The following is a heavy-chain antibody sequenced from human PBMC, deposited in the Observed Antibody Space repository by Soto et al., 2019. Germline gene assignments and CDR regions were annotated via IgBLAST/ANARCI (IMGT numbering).Heavy chain of an antibody. D-gene: IGHD6-19*01. CDR2: ISSSSSTI. CDR1: GFTFSSYS. V-gene: IGHV3-48*01. Sequence: GGSLRLSCAASGFTFSSYSMNWVRQAPGKGLEWVSYISSSSSTIYYADSVKGRFTISRDNAKNSLYLQMNSLRAEDTAVYYCARDATYSSVWSYWFDPWGQGTLVTVSS. CDR3: ARDATYSSVWSYWFDP. J-gene: IGHJ5*02.